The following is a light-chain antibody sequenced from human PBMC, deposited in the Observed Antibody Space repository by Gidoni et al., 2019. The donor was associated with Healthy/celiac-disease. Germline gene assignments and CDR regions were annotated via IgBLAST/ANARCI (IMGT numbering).Light chain of an antibody. J-gene: IGLJ2*01. Sequence: QSVLTQPPSASGTPRQRVTISCSGSSSNIGSNYVYWYQQLPGTAPKLLIYRNNQRPSGVPDRFSGSKSGTSASLAISGLRSEDEADYYCAAWDDSLSGGVFGGGTKLTVL. CDR1: SSNIGSNY. CDR3: AAWDDSLSGGV. CDR2: RNN. V-gene: IGLV1-47*01.